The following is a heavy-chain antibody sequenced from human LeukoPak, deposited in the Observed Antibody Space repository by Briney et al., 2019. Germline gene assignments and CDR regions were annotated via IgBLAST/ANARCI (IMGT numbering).Heavy chain of an antibody. CDR2: IYPGDSDT. D-gene: IGHD3-3*01. Sequence: GESLKISCKGSGYSFTSYWIGWVRQMPGKGLEWMGIIYPGDSDTRYSPSFQGQVTISADKSISTAYLQWSSLKASDTAMYYCARRDDFWSGRVYFDYWGQGTLVTVSS. CDR3: ARRDDFWSGRVYFDY. J-gene: IGHJ4*02. CDR1: GYSFTSYW. V-gene: IGHV5-51*01.